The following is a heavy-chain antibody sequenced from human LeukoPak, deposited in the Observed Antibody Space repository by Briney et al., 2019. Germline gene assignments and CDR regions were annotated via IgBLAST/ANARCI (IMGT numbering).Heavy chain of an antibody. CDR2: ISGSGGST. CDR3: AKAYSNYGVYYYAMGV. D-gene: IGHD4-11*01. V-gene: IGHV3-23*01. CDR1: EFTFSSYA. Sequence: GGSLRLSCAASEFTFSSYAMSWVRQAPGEGLEWVSRISGSGGSTYYAHSVQGRFTISRDNSKNTLYLQMDSLRAEDTAVYYCAKAYSNYGVYYYAMGVWGQGTTVTVSS. J-gene: IGHJ6*02.